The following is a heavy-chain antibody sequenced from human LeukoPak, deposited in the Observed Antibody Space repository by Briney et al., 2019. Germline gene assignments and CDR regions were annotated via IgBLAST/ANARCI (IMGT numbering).Heavy chain of an antibody. J-gene: IGHJ3*02. D-gene: IGHD3-22*01. CDR2: IHHSGST. CDR3: ARGKLVRQYYYDSSGYSAAFDI. V-gene: IGHV4-34*01. CDR1: GGSFSGYY. Sequence: PSETLSLTCAVYGGSFSGYYWTWIRQPPGKGLEWIGEIHHSGSTKNNPSLTSRVVISIDMSKNQFSLSLNSVTAADTAVYYCARGKLVRQYYYDSSGYSAAFDIWGQGTMVTVSS.